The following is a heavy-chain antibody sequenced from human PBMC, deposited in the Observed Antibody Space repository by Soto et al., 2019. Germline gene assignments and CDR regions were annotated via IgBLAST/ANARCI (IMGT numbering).Heavy chain of an antibody. CDR1: GGSISSGVYY. D-gene: IGHD5-18*01. V-gene: IGHV4-61*08. Sequence: SETLSLTCTVSGGSISSGVYYWSWIRQHPGKGLEWIGYIYYSGSTNYNPSLKSRVTISVDTSKNQFSLKLSSVTAADTAVYYCAVGGYTAMVGLDRFDYWGQGTLVTVSS. CDR2: IYYSGST. J-gene: IGHJ4*02. CDR3: AVGGYTAMVGLDRFDY.